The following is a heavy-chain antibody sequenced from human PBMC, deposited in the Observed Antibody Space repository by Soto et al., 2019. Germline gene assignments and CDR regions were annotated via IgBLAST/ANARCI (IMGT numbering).Heavy chain of an antibody. D-gene: IGHD4-17*01. CDR1: GFTFSNAW. V-gene: IGHV3-15*01. Sequence: GGSLRLSCAASGFTFSNAWMSWVRQAPGKGLEWVGRIKGKTDGGTTDYAASVKGRFTISRDDSKNTLYLQMNSLKTEDTAVYYCTTVGTMTTVTTDAFDIWGQGTMVTVSS. J-gene: IGHJ3*02. CDR2: IKGKTDGGTT. CDR3: TTVGTMTTVTTDAFDI.